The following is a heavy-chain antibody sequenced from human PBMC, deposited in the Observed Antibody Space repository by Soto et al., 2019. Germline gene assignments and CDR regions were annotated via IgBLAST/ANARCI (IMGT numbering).Heavy chain of an antibody. D-gene: IGHD3-10*01. CDR1: GYTFTSYY. V-gene: IGHV1-46*01. CDR2: INPSGGST. CDR3: ARGDGSGSYYNGEYYYYGMDV. J-gene: IGHJ6*02. Sequence: ASVKVSCKASGYTFTSYYMHWVRQAPGQGLEWMGIINPSGGSTSYAQKFQGRVTMTRDTSTSTVYMELSSLRSEDTAVYYCARGDGSGSYYNGEYYYYGMDVWGQGTTVTVSS.